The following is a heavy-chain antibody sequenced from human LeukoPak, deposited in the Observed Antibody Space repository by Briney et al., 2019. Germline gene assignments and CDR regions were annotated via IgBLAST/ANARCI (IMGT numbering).Heavy chain of an antibody. CDR1: GYTITSYD. CDR2: MNTNSGDT. J-gene: IGHJ5*02. D-gene: IGHD2-2*01. CDR3: AREGYCSSTSCHNWFDP. V-gene: IGHV1-8*01. Sequence: ASVKVSCKASGYTITSYDINWVRQATGQGLECMGWMNTNSGDTGYAQKFQSRVTMTRNTFISTAYMELSSLRSEDTAVYYCAREGYCSSTSCHNWFDPWGQGTLVTVSS.